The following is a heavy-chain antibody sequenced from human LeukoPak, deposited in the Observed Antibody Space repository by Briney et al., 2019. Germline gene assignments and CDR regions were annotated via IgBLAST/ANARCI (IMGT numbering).Heavy chain of an antibody. D-gene: IGHD3-3*01. Sequence: GGSLRLSCVASGYTFSTYPMTWVRQAPGKGLEWVSAISSGGGTTYYADSVKGRFTISRDNSKNTLYLQLNSLRAEDTAVYYCVIGLSGPDFWGQGTLVTASS. CDR1: GYTFSTYP. CDR2: ISSGGGTT. J-gene: IGHJ4*02. V-gene: IGHV3-23*01. CDR3: VIGLSGPDF.